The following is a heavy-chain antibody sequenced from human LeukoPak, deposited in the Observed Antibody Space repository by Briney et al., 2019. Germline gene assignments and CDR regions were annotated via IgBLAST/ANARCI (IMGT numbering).Heavy chain of an antibody. V-gene: IGHV3-23*01. CDR3: AKDPFGYSTRDY. Sequence: SGGSLRLSCAASGFTFSSYAMSWVRQAPGKGLEWVSAISGSGGSTYYADSVKGRFTISRDNSKNTLYLQMNSLRAEDTAVYYCAKDPFGYSTRDYWGQGTLVTVSS. CDR1: GFTFSSYA. J-gene: IGHJ4*02. D-gene: IGHD6-13*01. CDR2: ISGSGGST.